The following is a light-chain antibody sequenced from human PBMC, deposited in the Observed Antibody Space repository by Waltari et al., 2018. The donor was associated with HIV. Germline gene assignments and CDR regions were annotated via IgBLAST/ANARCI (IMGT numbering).Light chain of an antibody. Sequence: SALTQPRSVSGSPGQSVSISCTGAASSLRDTNFVSWYQQHAGRVPRVLILEVDKRPSDVPGRFSASKSGDTASLTISGLQPDDEALYFCSAFVASSSWVFGGGTQL. V-gene: IGLV2-11*01. CDR3: SAFVASSSWV. J-gene: IGLJ3*02. CDR2: EVD. CDR1: ASSLRDTNF.